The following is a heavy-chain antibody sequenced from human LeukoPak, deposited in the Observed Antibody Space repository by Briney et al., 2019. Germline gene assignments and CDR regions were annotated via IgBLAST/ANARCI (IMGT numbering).Heavy chain of an antibody. J-gene: IGHJ6*02. CDR3: ASSAWGCSSTSCKSQNYYYYYGMDV. V-gene: IGHV4-34*01. CDR2: INHSGST. Sequence: SETLSLTCAVYCGSFSVYYWSWIRQPPGKGLEWIGEINHSGSTNYNPSLKSRVTISVDTSKNQFSLKLSSVTAADTAVYYCASSAWGCSSTSCKSQNYYYYYGMDVWGQGTTVTVSS. D-gene: IGHD2-2*01. CDR1: CGSFSVYY.